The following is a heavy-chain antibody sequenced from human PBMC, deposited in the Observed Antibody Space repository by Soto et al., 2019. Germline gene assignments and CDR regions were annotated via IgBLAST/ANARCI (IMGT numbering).Heavy chain of an antibody. CDR3: AHLARKEMWPRAPVVN. CDR1: GFSLSTSGVG. CDR2: IFWDDDK. D-gene: IGHD2-21*01. Sequence: PTLVNPTQTLTLTCTFSGFSLSTSGVGVGWIRQPPAKALEWLGIIFWDDDKRYRPSLKRRVSITKDTSKNQLVLTMTNMDPVDTATYYCAHLARKEMWPRAPVVNWGQGTPVTVGS. V-gene: IGHV2-5*02. J-gene: IGHJ4*02.